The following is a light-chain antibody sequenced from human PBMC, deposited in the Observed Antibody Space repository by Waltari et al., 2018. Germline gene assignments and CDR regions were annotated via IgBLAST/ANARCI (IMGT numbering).Light chain of an antibody. J-gene: IGKJ2*01. CDR2: DAS. V-gene: IGKV3-11*01. CDR1: QSVSTY. CDR3: QQRRKWRN. Sequence: EVVLTQSPATLSLSPGDRATLSCRASQSVSTYLAWYQQKPGQAPRLLIFDASNRATGIPARFSGSGSGTDFSLTISSLEPEDFAVYYCQQRRKWRNFGQGTKLEI.